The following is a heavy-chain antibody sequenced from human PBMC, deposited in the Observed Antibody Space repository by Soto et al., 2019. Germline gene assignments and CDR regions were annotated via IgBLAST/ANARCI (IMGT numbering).Heavy chain of an antibody. J-gene: IGHJ5*02. CDR2: IYYSGST. Sequence: QVQLQESGPGLVKPSQTLSLTCTVSGGSISSGGYYWSWIRQHPGKGLEWIGYIYYSGSTYYNPSLKSRVTISVDTSKNQFSLKLSSVTAADTAVYYCARSHLTGDYYDSSGYWFPDWFDPWGQGTLVTVSS. D-gene: IGHD3-22*01. V-gene: IGHV4-31*03. CDR1: GGSISSGGYY. CDR3: ARSHLTGDYYDSSGYWFPDWFDP.